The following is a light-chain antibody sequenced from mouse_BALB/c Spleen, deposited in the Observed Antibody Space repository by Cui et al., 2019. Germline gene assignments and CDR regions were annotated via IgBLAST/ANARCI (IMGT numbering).Light chain of an antibody. CDR3: QQWSSNPLT. J-gene: IGKJ5*01. V-gene: IGKV4-72*01. CDR2: ATS. CDR1: QSVSY. Sequence: QIVLSQSPAILSASPGEKVTMTCRASQSVSYMHWYQQKPGSSPKPWIYATSNLASGFPARFSGSGSGTSYSLTISRVEAEDAATYYCQQWSSNPLTFGAGTKLELK.